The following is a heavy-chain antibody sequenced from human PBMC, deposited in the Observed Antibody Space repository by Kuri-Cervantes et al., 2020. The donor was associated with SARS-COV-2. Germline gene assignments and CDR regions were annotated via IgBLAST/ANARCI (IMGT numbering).Heavy chain of an antibody. CDR2: INPENFDT. CDR1: APTFTDYW. J-gene: IGHJ4*02. D-gene: IGHD2-15*01. CDR3: SRHGVAPCQGGICYDSDH. V-gene: IGHV5-51*01. Sequence: GESMRLSCMVFAPTFTDYWIGWVRQKPGKGLEWLAIINPENFDTRYNPSFRDQVTISADRSISTAYLQWSSLTTSYTALYYCSRHGVAPCQGGICYDSDHWGQGTLVTVSS.